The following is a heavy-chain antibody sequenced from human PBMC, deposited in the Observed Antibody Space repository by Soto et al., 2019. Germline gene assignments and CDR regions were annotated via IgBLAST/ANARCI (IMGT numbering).Heavy chain of an antibody. Sequence: QVQLVESGGGVVQPGRSLRLSCAASGFTFSSYGMHWVRQAPGKGLEWVAVIWYDGSNKYYADSVKGRFTISRDNSKNTLYLQMNSLRAEDMAVYYCALGYTYYYDSSGFSTDYWGQGTLVTVSS. D-gene: IGHD3-22*01. CDR2: IWYDGSNK. CDR1: GFTFSSYG. J-gene: IGHJ4*02. V-gene: IGHV3-33*01. CDR3: ALGYTYYYDSSGFSTDY.